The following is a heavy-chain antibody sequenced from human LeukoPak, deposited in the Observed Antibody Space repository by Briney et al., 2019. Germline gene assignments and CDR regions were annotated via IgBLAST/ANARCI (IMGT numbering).Heavy chain of an antibody. D-gene: IGHD2-2*01. CDR2: IYTSGST. V-gene: IGHV4-61*02. CDR1: GGSISSGSYY. Sequence: SETLSLTCTVSGGSISSGSYYWSWIRQPAGKGLEWIGRIYTSGSTNYNPSLKSRVTISVDTSKNQFSLKLSSVTAADTAVYYCVRGAVVVPAAIRSVRDAFDIWGQGTMVTVSS. J-gene: IGHJ3*02. CDR3: VRGAVVVPAAIRSVRDAFDI.